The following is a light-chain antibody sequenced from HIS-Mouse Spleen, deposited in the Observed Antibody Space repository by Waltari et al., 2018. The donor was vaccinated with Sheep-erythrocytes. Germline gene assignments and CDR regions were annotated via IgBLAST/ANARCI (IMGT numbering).Light chain of an antibody. Sequence: DIQLTQSPSFLSASVGDRVTITCRASQGISSYLAWYKQKPGKAPTLLIYAASTLQSVVPSRFSGSGSGTEFTLTISSLQTEDFATYYCQQLNSYPPAFGPGTKVDIK. V-gene: IGKV1-9*01. J-gene: IGKJ3*01. CDR1: QGISSY. CDR2: AAS. CDR3: QQLNSYPPA.